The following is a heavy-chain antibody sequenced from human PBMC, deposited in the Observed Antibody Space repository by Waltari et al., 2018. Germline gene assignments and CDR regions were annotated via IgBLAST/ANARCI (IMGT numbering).Heavy chain of an antibody. Sequence: EVQLLESGGGLVQPRGSLRLSCSASGFTFSTYAMSWVRKAPGKGLELVSAISGTDGAEWYADSVRGRFTISRDNSKNTVFLQMNSLRVEDTALYYCAKDDRYPNDVFDIWGQGTMVTVSS. D-gene: IGHD2-2*02. V-gene: IGHV3-23*01. CDR2: ISGTDGAE. CDR1: GFTFSTYA. CDR3: AKDDRYPNDVFDI. J-gene: IGHJ3*02.